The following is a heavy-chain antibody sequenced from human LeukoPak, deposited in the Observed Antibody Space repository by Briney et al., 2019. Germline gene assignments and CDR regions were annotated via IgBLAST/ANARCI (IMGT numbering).Heavy chain of an antibody. V-gene: IGHV1-18*04. Sequence: ASVKVSCKHTFTGHNIHWVRQAPGQGLEWMGWISAYNGNTNYAQKLQGRVTMTTDTSTSTAYMELRSLRSDDTAVYYCARSFFDYGGNSLDYWGQGTLVTVSS. D-gene: IGHD4-23*01. CDR3: ARSFFDYGGNSLDY. CDR1: TFTGHN. CDR2: ISAYNGNT. J-gene: IGHJ4*02.